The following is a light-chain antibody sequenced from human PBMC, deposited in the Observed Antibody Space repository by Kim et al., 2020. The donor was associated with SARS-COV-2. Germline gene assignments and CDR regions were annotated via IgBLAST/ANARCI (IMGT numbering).Light chain of an antibody. CDR3: AAWDDRLHWV. Sequence: PGQMVTFSCAGSSTNGGSNYVYWYQQRPGTAPKLLFNRNNQRSSGVPDRSSCNTAGTAAFLAISGLRYEDAAYYYGAAWDDRLHWVFGGGTQLTVL. V-gene: IGLV1-47*01. CDR2: RNN. CDR1: STNGGSNY. J-gene: IGLJ3*02.